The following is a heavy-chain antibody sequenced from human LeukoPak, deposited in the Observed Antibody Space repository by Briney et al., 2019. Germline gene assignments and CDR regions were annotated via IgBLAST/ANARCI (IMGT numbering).Heavy chain of an antibody. CDR2: IKQDGSEK. V-gene: IGHV3-7*05. D-gene: IGHD5-12*01. CDR1: GFTFSSYW. J-gene: IGHJ6*03. CDR3: AKSGYDWYYYMDV. Sequence: GGSLRLSCAASGFTFSSYWMSWVRQAPGKGLEWVANIKQDGSEKYYVDSVKGRFTISRDNAKNSLYLQMNSLRAEDTALYYCAKSGYDWYYYMDVWGKGTTVTISS.